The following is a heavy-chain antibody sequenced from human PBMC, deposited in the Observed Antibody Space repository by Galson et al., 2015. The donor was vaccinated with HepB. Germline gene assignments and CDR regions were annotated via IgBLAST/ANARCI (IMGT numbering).Heavy chain of an antibody. CDR2: ISYDGSNK. CDR3: ANLGSWYLRGEYYFDY. Sequence: SLRLSCAASGLTFSGYAMHWVRQAPGKGLEWVAVISYDGSNKYYADSVKGRFTISRDNSKNTLYLQMNSLRAEDTAVYYCANLGSWYLRGEYYFDYWGQGTLVTVSS. J-gene: IGHJ4*02. V-gene: IGHV3-30*04. D-gene: IGHD6-13*01. CDR1: GLTFSGYA.